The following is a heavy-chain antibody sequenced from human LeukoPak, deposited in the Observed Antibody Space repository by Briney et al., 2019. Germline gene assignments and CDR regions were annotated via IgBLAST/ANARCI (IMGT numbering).Heavy chain of an antibody. CDR1: GFTFSGSA. CDR2: ISFSGGNT. D-gene: IGHD5-24*01. CDR3: ARDIQLST. Sequence: GGSLRLSCAASGFTFSGSAMSWVRQALGKGLEWVSLISFSGGNTYYADSVKGRFTISRDNSKDTLYLQMNSLRAEDTAIYYCARDIQLSTWGLGTMVTVSS. J-gene: IGHJ3*01. V-gene: IGHV3-23*01.